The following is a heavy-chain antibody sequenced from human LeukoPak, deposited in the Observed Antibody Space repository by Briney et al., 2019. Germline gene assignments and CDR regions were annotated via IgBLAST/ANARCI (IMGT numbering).Heavy chain of an antibody. CDR3: AQVSMIGDPKQYYFDF. Sequence: LETLSLTCSVSGFPINSHSYWGWVRQSPGRGLEWIGSIYYSGSTYYNPSLKSRITVSIDTSKSQFSLRLTSVTAADTAVYYCAQVSMIGDPKQYYFDFWGHGTLVTVSS. J-gene: IGHJ4*01. D-gene: IGHD3-22*01. CDR2: IYYSGST. CDR1: GFPINSHSY. V-gene: IGHV4-38-2*02.